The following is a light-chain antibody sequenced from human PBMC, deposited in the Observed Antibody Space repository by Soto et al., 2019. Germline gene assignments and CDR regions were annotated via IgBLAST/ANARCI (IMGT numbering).Light chain of an antibody. Sequence: DIVMTQSPLSLPVTPGEPASISCRSSQSLLHSKGYNYLDWYLQKPGQSPQLLIYLGSNRASGVPDRFSGSGSGTDFTLKINRVEAEDVGVYYCMQALQTPPTFGQGTKLEIK. CDR3: MQALQTPPT. V-gene: IGKV2-28*01. CDR2: LGS. CDR1: QSLLHSKGYNY. J-gene: IGKJ2*01.